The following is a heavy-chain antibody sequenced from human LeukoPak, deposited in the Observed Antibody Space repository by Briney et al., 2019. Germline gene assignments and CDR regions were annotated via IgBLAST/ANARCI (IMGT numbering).Heavy chain of an antibody. D-gene: IGHD2-2*01. Sequence: PSETLSLTCAVYDGSFSNYYWRWVRQLPGKGLEWIGEINHRGNTNYNSSLKSRVTISVDTSKNQFSLRLNSVTAAGTAVYYCARGGRGIPTARQFYTGNWFDPWGQGTLVTVSS. CDR3: ARGGRGIPTARQFYTGNWFDP. CDR2: INHRGNT. V-gene: IGHV4-34*01. CDR1: DGSFSNYY. J-gene: IGHJ5*02.